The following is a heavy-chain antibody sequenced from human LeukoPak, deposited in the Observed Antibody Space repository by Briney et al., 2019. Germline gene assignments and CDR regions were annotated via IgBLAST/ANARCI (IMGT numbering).Heavy chain of an antibody. CDR2: ITNDGSST. V-gene: IGHV3-74*01. CDR1: GLTFSSHW. CDR3: ARGRPHGNDY. J-gene: IGHJ4*02. D-gene: IGHD4-23*01. Sequence: GGSLRLSCAASGLTFSSHWMHWVRQAPGKGLVWVSRITNDGSSTTYADSVKGRFIISRDNAENSLSLQMNSLRVEDTAVYYCARGRPHGNDYWGQGTLVTVSS.